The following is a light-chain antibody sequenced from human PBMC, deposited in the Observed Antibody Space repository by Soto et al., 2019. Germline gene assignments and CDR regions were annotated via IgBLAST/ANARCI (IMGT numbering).Light chain of an antibody. CDR2: SAS. Sequence: EIIMTQSPATLSVSPWERVTLSCMASQSVSYNVAWYQQRPGQSPRLLIHSASARAAGLPARFSGSGSGTDFTLTISSLEAEDFAVYYCQQRSNWPPITFGQGTRLEIK. J-gene: IGKJ5*01. CDR1: QSVSYN. CDR3: QQRSNWPPIT. V-gene: IGKV3-15*01.